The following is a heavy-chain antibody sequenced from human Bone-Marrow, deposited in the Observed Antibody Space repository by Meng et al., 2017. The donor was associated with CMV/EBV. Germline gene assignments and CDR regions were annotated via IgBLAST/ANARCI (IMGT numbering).Heavy chain of an antibody. CDR1: GFSVSSTY. CDR2: TRYDGSTK. CDR3: AKNPNSGWYYYYGMDV. Sequence: GESLKISCAASGFSVSSTYMSWVRQAPGKGLEWVAFTRYDGSTKHYADSLKGRFTISRDNSKNTLYLQMSSLRVEDTAVYFCAKNPNSGWYYYYGMDVWGQGTTVTVYS. V-gene: IGHV3-30*02. J-gene: IGHJ6*02. D-gene: IGHD6-19*01.